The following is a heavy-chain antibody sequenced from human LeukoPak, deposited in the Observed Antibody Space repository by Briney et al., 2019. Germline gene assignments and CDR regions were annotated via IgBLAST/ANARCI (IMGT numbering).Heavy chain of an antibody. Sequence: GGSLRLSCAASGFSFSAYWMTWVRQAPGTGLEWVANINPAGTETYYVDPVKGRFTISRDNAKNLLYLQMNSLRAEDTAVYYCARFGYVAAVDLWGQGTPVTVSS. D-gene: IGHD2-15*01. J-gene: IGHJ4*02. CDR2: INPAGTET. CDR1: GFSFSAYW. V-gene: IGHV3-7*01. CDR3: ARFGYVAAVDL.